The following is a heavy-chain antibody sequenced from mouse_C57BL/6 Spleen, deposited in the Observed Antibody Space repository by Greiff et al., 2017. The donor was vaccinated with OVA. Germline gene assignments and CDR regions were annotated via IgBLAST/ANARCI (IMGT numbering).Heavy chain of an antibody. CDR3: ARRITTVNYAMDY. J-gene: IGHJ4*01. Sequence: QVQLQQSGPELVKPGASVKISCKASGYAFSSSWMNWVKQRPGKGLEWIGRIYPGDGDTNYNGKFKGKATLTADKSSSTAYMQLSSLTSEDSAVYFGARRITTVNYAMDYWGQGTSVTVSS. V-gene: IGHV1-82*01. CDR1: GYAFSSSW. D-gene: IGHD1-1*01. CDR2: IYPGDGDT.